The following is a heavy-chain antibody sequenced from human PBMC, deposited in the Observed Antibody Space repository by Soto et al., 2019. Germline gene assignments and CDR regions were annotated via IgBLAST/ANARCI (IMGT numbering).Heavy chain of an antibody. V-gene: IGHV5-51*01. CDR3: ARSAGDRITIFGVVTAQFDP. CDR1: GYSFTSYW. CDR2: IYPGDSDT. J-gene: IGHJ5*02. D-gene: IGHD3-3*01. Sequence: GESLKISCKGSGYSFTSYWIGWVRQMPGKGLEWMGIIYPGDSDTRYSPSFQGQVTISADKSISTAYLQWSSLKASDTAMYYCARSAGDRITIFGVVTAQFDPWGQGTLVTVSS.